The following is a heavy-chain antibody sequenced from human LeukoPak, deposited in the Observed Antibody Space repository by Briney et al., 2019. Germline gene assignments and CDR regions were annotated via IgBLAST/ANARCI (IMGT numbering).Heavy chain of an antibody. CDR1: GYSFTTYP. D-gene: IGHD5-18*01. CDR3: ARKSDTKAPDY. CDR2: VYPDDSET. J-gene: IGHJ4*02. V-gene: IGHV5-51*01. Sequence: GESLKISCKASGYSFTTYPIGWVRQMPGKGLEWMGIVYPDDSETRYSPSFEGQVTFSVDISINTAYLQWNSLKASDSAMYYCARKSDTKAPDYWGQGTLVTVSS.